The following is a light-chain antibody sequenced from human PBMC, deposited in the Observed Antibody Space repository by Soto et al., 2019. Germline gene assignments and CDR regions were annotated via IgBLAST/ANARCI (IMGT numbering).Light chain of an antibody. Sequence: DIQMTQSPSSVSASVGDRVTITCRASQYISSWLAWYQQKPGKAPQLLIYDASSLQSGVPSRFSGSGSGTDFTLTISSLQPEDFATYYCLQSNSFPHTFGQGTKLEIK. CDR1: QYISSW. V-gene: IGKV1-12*01. CDR2: DAS. J-gene: IGKJ2*01. CDR3: LQSNSFPHT.